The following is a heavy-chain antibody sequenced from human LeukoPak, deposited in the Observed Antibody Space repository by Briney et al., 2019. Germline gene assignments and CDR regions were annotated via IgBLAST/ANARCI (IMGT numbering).Heavy chain of an antibody. J-gene: IGHJ4*02. CDR2: ISAYNGNT. CDR3: ARDLGRNYGDYLEDY. V-gene: IGHV1-18*04. Sequence: ASVKVSCKASGYTFTSYGISWARQAPGQGLEWMGWISAYNGNTNYAQKLQGRVTMTTDTSTSTAYMELRSLRSDDTAVYYCARDLGRNYGDYLEDYWGQGTLVTVSS. D-gene: IGHD4-17*01. CDR1: GYTFTSYG.